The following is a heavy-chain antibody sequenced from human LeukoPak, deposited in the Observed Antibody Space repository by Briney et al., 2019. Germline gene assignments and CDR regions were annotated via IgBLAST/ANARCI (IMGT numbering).Heavy chain of an antibody. CDR1: GDIFSSYY. CDR2: INPSGGST. Sequence: ASVKVSCKASGDIFSSYYMHWVRQAPGQGLEWMGIINPSGGSTTYAQKFQGRVTMTRDTSTSTVYMELSSLRSEDTAVYYCARGGVLRFLEHLDYWGQGTLVTVSS. CDR3: ARGGVLRFLEHLDY. J-gene: IGHJ4*02. V-gene: IGHV1-46*01. D-gene: IGHD3-3*01.